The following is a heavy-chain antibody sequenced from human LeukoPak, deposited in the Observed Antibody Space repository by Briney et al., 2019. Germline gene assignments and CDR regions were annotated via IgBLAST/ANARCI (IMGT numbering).Heavy chain of an antibody. CDR3: AKGSGSGWYGWFAP. D-gene: IGHD6-19*01. CDR2: IDASGGSA. V-gene: IGHV3-23*01. J-gene: IGHJ5*02. CDR1: GFTFSSYA. Sequence: GGSLRLSCAASGFTFSSYAMSWVRQAPGKGLEWVSSIDASGGSAYYADSVKGRFTISRDNSKNTFYLQMNSLRADDTAVYYCAKGSGSGWYGWFAPWGQGTLVTVSS.